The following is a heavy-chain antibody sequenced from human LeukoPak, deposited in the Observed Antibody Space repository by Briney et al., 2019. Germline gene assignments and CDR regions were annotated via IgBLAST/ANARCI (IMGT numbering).Heavy chain of an antibody. CDR2: INPDGSST. CDR3: ARGRITSSWYYFDY. Sequence: PGGSLRLSCAGSGFAFSSYSMIWVRQAPGKGLVWVSRINPDGSSTTYADSVKGRFTISRDNAKNTLYLQMNSLRVEDTAVYYCARGRITSSWYYFDYWGQGALVTVSS. D-gene: IGHD6-13*01. J-gene: IGHJ4*02. V-gene: IGHV3-74*01. CDR1: GFAFSSYS.